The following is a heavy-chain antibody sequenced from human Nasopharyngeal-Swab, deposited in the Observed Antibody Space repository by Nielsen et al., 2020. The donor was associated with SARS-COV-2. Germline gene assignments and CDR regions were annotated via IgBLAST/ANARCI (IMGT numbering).Heavy chain of an antibody. CDR3: AKELYDLSGALDQ. CDR1: GFSISGYW. D-gene: IGHD3-3*01. V-gene: IGHV3-74*03. J-gene: IGHJ4*02. CDR2: INGNSRSI. Sequence: GESLKISCAASGFSISGYWMHWVRQAPGKGLVWVSGINGNSRSITYADSVKGRFTISRDNSKNTVSLQMNSLRAEDSCLYFCAKELYDLSGALDQWGQGTLVTVSS.